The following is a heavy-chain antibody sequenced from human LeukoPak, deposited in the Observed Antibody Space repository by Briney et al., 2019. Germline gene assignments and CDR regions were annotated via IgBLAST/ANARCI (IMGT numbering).Heavy chain of an antibody. CDR1: GFTFSSYG. CDR3: AKGTMDGGQYYYDSS. D-gene: IGHD3-22*01. J-gene: IGHJ4*02. Sequence: PGRSLRLSCAASGFTFSSYGMHWGRQAPGKGLEWVAFIRYDGNNKYYADSVKGRFTISRDNSKNTLYLQMNSLRAEDTAVYYCAKGTMDGGQYYYDSSGGQETLVTVSS. V-gene: IGHV3-33*08. CDR2: IRYDGNNK.